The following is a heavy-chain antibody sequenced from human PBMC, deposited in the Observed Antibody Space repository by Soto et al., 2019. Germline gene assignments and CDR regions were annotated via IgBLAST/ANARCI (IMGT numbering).Heavy chain of an antibody. J-gene: IGHJ6*02. D-gene: IGHD2-15*01. V-gene: IGHV1-69*06. CDR2: IIPIFGTA. CDR3: ASVDIVVVVAAIPNNYYYYGMDV. CDR1: GGTFSSYA. Sequence: SVKVSCKASGGTFSSYAISWVRQAPGQGLEWMGGIIPIFGTANYARKFQGRVTITADKSTSTAYMELSSLRSEDTAVYYCASVDIVVVVAAIPNNYYYYGMDVWGQGTTVTVSS.